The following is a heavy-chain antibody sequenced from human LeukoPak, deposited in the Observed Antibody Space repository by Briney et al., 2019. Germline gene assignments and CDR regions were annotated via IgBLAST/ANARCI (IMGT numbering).Heavy chain of an antibody. D-gene: IGHD2-2*01. Sequence: PGGSLRLSCAASGFIVSNDYMSWVRQAPGTGLEWVSVIYRGGSTYYADSVKGRFTISRDNSKNTPYLQMNSLRAEDTAVYYCARHVVPAAMYYYYYMDVWGKGTTVTVSS. CDR2: IYRGGST. CDR1: GFIVSNDY. J-gene: IGHJ6*03. CDR3: ARHVVPAAMYYYYYMDV. V-gene: IGHV3-53*01.